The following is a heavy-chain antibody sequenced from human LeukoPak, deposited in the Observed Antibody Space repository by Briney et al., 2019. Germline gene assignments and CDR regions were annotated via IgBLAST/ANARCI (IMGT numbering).Heavy chain of an antibody. CDR2: IWYDGSNK. D-gene: IGHD6-19*01. CDR3: ARDGAPSWGGSGWTGFDY. CDR1: GFTFSSYG. Sequence: GRSLRLSCAASGFTFSSYGMHWVRQAPGKGLEWVAVIWYDGSNKYYADSVKGRLTISRDNSKNTLYLQMNSLSAEDTAVYYCARDGAPSWGGSGWTGFDYWGQGTLVTVSS. V-gene: IGHV3-33*01. J-gene: IGHJ4*02.